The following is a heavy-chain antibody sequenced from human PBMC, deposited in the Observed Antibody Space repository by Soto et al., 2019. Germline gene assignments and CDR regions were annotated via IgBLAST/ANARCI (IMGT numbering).Heavy chain of an antibody. CDR2: IIPIFGTA. D-gene: IGHD3-22*01. CDR1: GGTFSGYA. CDR3: ARDPPYYYDSSGSN. J-gene: IGHJ4*02. V-gene: IGHV1-69*13. Sequence: APVKVSCKASGGTFSGYAISWVRQAPGQGLEWMGGIIPIFGTANYAQKFQGRVTITADESTSTAYMGLSSLRSEDTAVYYCARDPPYYYDSSGSNWGQGTLVTVSS.